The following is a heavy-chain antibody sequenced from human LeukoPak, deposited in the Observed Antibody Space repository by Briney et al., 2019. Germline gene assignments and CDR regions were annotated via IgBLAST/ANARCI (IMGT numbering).Heavy chain of an antibody. CDR2: IRYDGSNT. CDR1: GFTFNNYG. J-gene: IGHJ4*02. Sequence: GGSLRLSCAASGFTFNNYGMHWVRQAPGKGLEWLAFIRYDGSNTYYADSVKGRFTVSRDDSKNTLYLQMNSLRGDDTAVYYCARDGTSYYYIYYWGQGTLVTVSS. V-gene: IGHV3-30*02. D-gene: IGHD2/OR15-2a*01. CDR3: ARDGTSYYYIYY.